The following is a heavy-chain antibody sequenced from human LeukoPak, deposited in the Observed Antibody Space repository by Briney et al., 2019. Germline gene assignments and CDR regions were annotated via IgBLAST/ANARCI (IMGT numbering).Heavy chain of an antibody. CDR1: GGSISRYY. J-gene: IGHJ4*02. V-gene: IGHV4-4*07. D-gene: IGHD2-15*01. CDR2: IYTSGST. Sequence: PSETLSLTCTVSGGSISRYYCSWIRQPAGKGLEWIGRIYTSGSTNYNPSLKSRVTISVDKSKNQFSLKLSSVTAADTAVYYCARESGGSLYYFDYWGQGTLVTVSS. CDR3: ARESGGSLYYFDY.